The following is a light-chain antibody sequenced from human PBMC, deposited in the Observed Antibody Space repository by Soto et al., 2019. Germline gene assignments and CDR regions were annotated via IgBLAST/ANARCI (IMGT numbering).Light chain of an antibody. J-gene: IGKJ4*01. V-gene: IGKV1-39*01. CDR3: QQTYSIPIT. CDR2: AAS. Sequence: DIQMTQSPSSLSASVGDRVTITCRASQSISTYVNWYQHKPGKAPKLLIYAASSFQSGVPSRFSGSGSGTDFTLTISSLQLEDFATYYCQQTYSIPITFGGGTKVEIK. CDR1: QSISTY.